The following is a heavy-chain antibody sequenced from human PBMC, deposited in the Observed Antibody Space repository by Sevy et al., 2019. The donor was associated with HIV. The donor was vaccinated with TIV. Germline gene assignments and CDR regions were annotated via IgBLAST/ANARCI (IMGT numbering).Heavy chain of an antibody. CDR2: INWNGDDT. D-gene: IGHD2-21*02. J-gene: IGHJ1*01. Sequence: GGSLRLSCAASGFTFDDYTMHWVRQAPGKGLEWVSLINWNGDDTYYADSVKGRFTISRDNCRNSLYLQMNSLRTEDTALYYCAKERNCGRDCLYFQHWGQGTLVTVSS. V-gene: IGHV3-43*01. CDR3: AKERNCGRDCLYFQH. CDR1: GFTFDDYT.